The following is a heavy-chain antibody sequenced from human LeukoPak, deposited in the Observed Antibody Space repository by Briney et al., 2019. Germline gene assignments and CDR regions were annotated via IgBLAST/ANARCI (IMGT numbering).Heavy chain of an antibody. CDR2: MNPNSGNT. Sequence: ASVKVSCKASGFTFTSYDINWVRQATGQGLEWMGWMNPNSGNTGYAQKFQGRVTITADESTSTAYMELSSLRSEDTAVYYCARGPLLDYYYYMDVWGKGTTVTVSS. V-gene: IGHV1-8*01. J-gene: IGHJ6*03. CDR1: GFTFTSYD. CDR3: ARGPLLDYYYYMDV. D-gene: IGHD2-15*01.